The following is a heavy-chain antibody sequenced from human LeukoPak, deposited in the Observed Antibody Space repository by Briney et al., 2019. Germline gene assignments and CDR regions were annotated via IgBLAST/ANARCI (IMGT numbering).Heavy chain of an antibody. CDR3: ARGLIAYYYMDV. D-gene: IGHD2/OR15-2a*01. J-gene: IGHJ6*03. Sequence: SETLSLTCTVSGGSISGHYWTWIRQPPGKGLEWIGQIHYSGRPDYNPSLKSRVTISVDSSKNQLSLKVTSVTGADTAVYYCARGLIAYYYMDVWGKGTTVTVSS. V-gene: IGHV4-59*11. CDR2: IHYSGRP. CDR1: GGSISGHY.